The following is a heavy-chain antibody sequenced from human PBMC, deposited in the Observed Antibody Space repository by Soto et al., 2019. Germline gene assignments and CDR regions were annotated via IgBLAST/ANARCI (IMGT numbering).Heavy chain of an antibody. D-gene: IGHD2-2*01. CDR3: ARDIVVVPNYYYGMDV. V-gene: IGHV1-69*13. CDR1: GGTFSSYA. Sequence: SVKVSCKASGGTFSSYAISWVRQAPGQGLEWMGGIIPIFGTANYAQKFQGRVTITADESTSTAYMELSSLRSEDTAVYYCARDIVVVPNYYYGMDVWGQGTTVTVSS. J-gene: IGHJ6*02. CDR2: IIPIFGTA.